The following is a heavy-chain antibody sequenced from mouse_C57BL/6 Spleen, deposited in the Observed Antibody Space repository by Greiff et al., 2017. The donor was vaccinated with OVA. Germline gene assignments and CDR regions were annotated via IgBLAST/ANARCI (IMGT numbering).Heavy chain of an antibody. CDR2: INPSTGGT. CDR3: AREGLDYFDY. Sequence: EVQLQQSGPELVKPGASVKISCKASGYSFTGYYMNWVKQSPEKSLEWIGEINPSTGGTTYNQKFKAKATLTVDKSSSTAYMQLKSLTSEDSAVYYCAREGLDYFDYWGQGTTLTVSS. V-gene: IGHV1-42*01. D-gene: IGHD3-1*01. CDR1: GYSFTGYY. J-gene: IGHJ2*01.